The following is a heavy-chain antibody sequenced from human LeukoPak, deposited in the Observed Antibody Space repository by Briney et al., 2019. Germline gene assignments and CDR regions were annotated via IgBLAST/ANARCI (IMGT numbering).Heavy chain of an antibody. Sequence: SETLSLTCTVSGGSISSSSYYWGWIRQPPGKGLEWIGNIYYSGSTYYNPSLKSRVTISVDTSKNQFSLKLSSVTAADTAVYYCARYSSFGNWFDPWGQGTLVTVSS. J-gene: IGHJ5*02. V-gene: IGHV4-39*01. CDR2: IYYSGST. CDR1: GGSISSSSYY. CDR3: ARYSSFGNWFDP. D-gene: IGHD6-6*01.